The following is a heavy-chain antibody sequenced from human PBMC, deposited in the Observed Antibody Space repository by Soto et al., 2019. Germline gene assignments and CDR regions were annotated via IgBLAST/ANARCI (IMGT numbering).Heavy chain of an antibody. J-gene: IGHJ3*02. CDR3: ATVRWELHDAFDI. CDR1: GGSISTGGYD. V-gene: IGHV4-31*03. D-gene: IGHD1-26*01. Sequence: QVQLQESGPGRVKPSQTLSLTCTVSGGSISTGGYDWSWIRQHTGRGLEWIGYIYHSGMTFSNPSLQSRVAISIDTSKNKFSLKLSSVTAADTAVYYCATVRWELHDAFDIWGQGTMVSVSS. CDR2: IYHSGMT.